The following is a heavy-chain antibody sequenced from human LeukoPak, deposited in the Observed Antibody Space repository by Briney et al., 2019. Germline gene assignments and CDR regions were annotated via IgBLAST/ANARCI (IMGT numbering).Heavy chain of an antibody. CDR2: INPNSGGT. D-gene: IGHD6-13*01. CDR1: GYTFTGYY. CDR3: ARDSSSWYRAFDI. V-gene: IGHV1-2*02. J-gene: IGHJ3*02. Sequence: ASVKVSCKASGYTFTGYYMHWVRQAPGQGLEWMGWINPNSGGTNYAQKFQDRVTMTRDTSISTAYMELSRLRSDDTAVYYCARDSSSWYRAFDIWGQGTMVTVSS.